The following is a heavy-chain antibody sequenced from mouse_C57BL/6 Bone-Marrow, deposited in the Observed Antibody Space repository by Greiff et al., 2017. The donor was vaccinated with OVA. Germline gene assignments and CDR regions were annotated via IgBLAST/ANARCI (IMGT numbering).Heavy chain of an antibody. CDR3: ARRWGTAQATCAMDY. J-gene: IGHJ4*01. CDR2: IYPGDGDT. CDR1: GYAFSSYW. V-gene: IGHV1-80*01. Sequence: QVQLQQSEAELVKPGASVKISCKASGYAFSSYWMNWVKQRPGKGLEWIGQIYPGDGDTNYNGKFKGKATLTAAKASSTAYMQLSSLSSEDSAVYFCARRWGTAQATCAMDYWGQGTSVTVSS. D-gene: IGHD3-2*02.